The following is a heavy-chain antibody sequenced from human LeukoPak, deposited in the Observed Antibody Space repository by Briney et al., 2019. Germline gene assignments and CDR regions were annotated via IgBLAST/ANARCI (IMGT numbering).Heavy chain of an antibody. V-gene: IGHV3-23*01. CDR3: AKDAASGDNAVDVDF. Sequence: PGGSLRLSYAVSGCTFSDYAMNWVRQAPGTGLQWVSTISSGGGNTYYADSVQGRFTISRDNSKNTLYLQISSLRADDTAVYYCAKDAASGDNAVDVDFWGEETMGTVSS. J-gene: IGHJ3*01. D-gene: IGHD4-17*01. CDR2: ISSGGGNT. CDR1: GCTFSDYA.